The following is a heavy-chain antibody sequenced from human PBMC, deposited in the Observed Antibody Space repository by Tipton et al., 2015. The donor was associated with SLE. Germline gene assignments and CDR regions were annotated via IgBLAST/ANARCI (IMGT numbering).Heavy chain of an antibody. CDR3: ARGGDDFWSGDY. CDR1: GGSINAGGYY. D-gene: IGHD3-3*01. V-gene: IGHV4-30-4*01. J-gene: IGHJ4*02. CDR2: IFYTGST. Sequence: TLSLTCTVSGGSINAGGYYWSWIRQSPGKGLEWIGYIFYTGSTYYSPSLKSRVSISLDTSKNHFSLTLTSVTAADTAVYYCARGGDDFWSGDYWGQGTLVTVSS.